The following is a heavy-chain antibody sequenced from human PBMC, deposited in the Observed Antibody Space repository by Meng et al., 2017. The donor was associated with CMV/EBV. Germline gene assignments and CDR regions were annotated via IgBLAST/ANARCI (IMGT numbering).Heavy chain of an antibody. Sequence: KASGGTFISYAISWVRQAPGQGLEWMGGIIPIFGTANYAQKFQGRVTITTDESTSTAYMELSSLRSEDTAVYYCARGFWSGYLNWFDPWGQGTLVTVSS. D-gene: IGHD3-3*01. V-gene: IGHV1-69*05. J-gene: IGHJ5*02. CDR1: GGTFISYA. CDR2: IIPIFGTA. CDR3: ARGFWSGYLNWFDP.